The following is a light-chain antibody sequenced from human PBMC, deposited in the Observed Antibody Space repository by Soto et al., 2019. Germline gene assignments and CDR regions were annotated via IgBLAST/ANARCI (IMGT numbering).Light chain of an antibody. J-gene: IGLJ7*01. CDR2: DDI. CDR3: CSYAGSGTDNFV. Sequence: QSVLTQPASVSGSPGQSITISCTGTSSDIGSYNFVSWYQQHPGKAPKFIIYDDIKRPSGVSNRFSGSKSGNTASLTISGLQADDEAEYYCCSYAGSGTDNFVFGSGTQLTVL. V-gene: IGLV2-23*01. CDR1: SSDIGSYNF.